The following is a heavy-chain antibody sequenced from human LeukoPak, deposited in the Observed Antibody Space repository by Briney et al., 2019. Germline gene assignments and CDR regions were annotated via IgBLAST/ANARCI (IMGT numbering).Heavy chain of an antibody. CDR3: AREPRWFGDLYGKDV. J-gene: IGHJ6*02. V-gene: IGHV3-13*04. Sequence: GGSLRLSCAASGFTFSSYDMHWVRQATGKGLEWVSAIGTAGDTYYPGSVKGRFTISRENAKNSLYLQMNSLRAGDTAVYYCAREPRWFGDLYGKDVWGQGTTVTVSS. CDR2: IGTAGDT. CDR1: GFTFSSYD. D-gene: IGHD3-10*01.